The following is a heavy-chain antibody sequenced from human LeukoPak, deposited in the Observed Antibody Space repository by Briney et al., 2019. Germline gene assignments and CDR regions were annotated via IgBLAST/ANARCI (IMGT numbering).Heavy chain of an antibody. CDR3: ARDLTPYDSSGYYFF. Sequence: GGSLRLSCAASGFTFSSYSMNWVRQAPGKGLEWVSSISSSSSYIYYADSVKGRFTISRDNAKNSLNLQMNSLRAEDTAVYYCARDLTPYDSSGYYFFWGQGTLVTVSS. CDR2: ISSSSSYI. J-gene: IGHJ4*02. CDR1: GFTFSSYS. V-gene: IGHV3-21*01. D-gene: IGHD3-22*01.